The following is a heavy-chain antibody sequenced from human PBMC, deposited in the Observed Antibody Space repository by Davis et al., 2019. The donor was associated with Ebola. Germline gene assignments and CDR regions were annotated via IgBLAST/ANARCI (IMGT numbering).Heavy chain of an antibody. CDR1: GFTFSSYW. V-gene: IGHV3-74*01. D-gene: IGHD6-13*01. CDR2: INSDGSST. CDR3: ARVGVRQLAY. Sequence: GESLKISCAASGFTFSSYWMHWVRQAPGKGLVWVSRINSDGSSTSYADSVKGRFTISRDNAKNTLYLQMNSLRAEDTAVYYCARVGVRQLAYWGQGTLVTVSS. J-gene: IGHJ4*02.